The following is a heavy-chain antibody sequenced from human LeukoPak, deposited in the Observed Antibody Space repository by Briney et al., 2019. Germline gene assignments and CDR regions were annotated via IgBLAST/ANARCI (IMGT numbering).Heavy chain of an antibody. J-gene: IGHJ4*02. CDR3: AHRRWYFYDSNGYYIAN. CDR2: IYWNDDK. D-gene: IGHD3-22*01. CDR1: GFSLSTSGVG. V-gene: IGHV2-5*01. Sequence: SGPTLVKPTQTLTLTCTFSGFSLSTSGVGVGWIRQPPGKALEWLAIIYWNDDKRYSPSLKSRLTITKDTSKNQVVLEMTNMDPLDTATYYCAHRRWYFYDSNGYYIANWGQGTQVTVSS.